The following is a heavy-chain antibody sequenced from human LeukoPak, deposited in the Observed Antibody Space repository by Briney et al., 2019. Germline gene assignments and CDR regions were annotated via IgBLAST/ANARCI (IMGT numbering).Heavy chain of an antibody. D-gene: IGHD3-9*01. CDR2: ISGSGGST. CDR1: GFTFSSYT. Sequence: PGGSLRLSCAASGFTFSSYTMSWVRQAPGKGLEWVSAISGSGGSTYYADSVKGRFTISRDNSKNTLYLQMNSLRAEDTAVYYCAKSLRYFDWSYYYGMDVWGQGTTVTVSS. V-gene: IGHV3-23*01. CDR3: AKSLRYFDWSYYYGMDV. J-gene: IGHJ6*02.